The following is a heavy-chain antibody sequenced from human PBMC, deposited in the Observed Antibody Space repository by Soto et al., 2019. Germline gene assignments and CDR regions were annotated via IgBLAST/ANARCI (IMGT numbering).Heavy chain of an antibody. CDR1: SCSISIYY. CDR2: IYYSGSA. V-gene: IGHV4-59*08. Sequence: ALETLSLTCTVSSCSISIYYWTWVRQPPGKGLEWIGYIYYSGSANYNPSLKSRVTISVDTSNNQFSLKLRSVTAADTAVYYCARGRGITMVRGVIITEYGMDVWGQGTTVTVSS. CDR3: ARGRGITMVRGVIITEYGMDV. D-gene: IGHD3-10*01. J-gene: IGHJ6*02.